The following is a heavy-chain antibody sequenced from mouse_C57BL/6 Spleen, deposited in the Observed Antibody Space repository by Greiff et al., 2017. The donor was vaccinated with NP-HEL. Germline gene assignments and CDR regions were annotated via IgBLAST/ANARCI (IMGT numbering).Heavy chain of an antibody. V-gene: IGHV1-22*01. Sequence: DVQLQESGPELVKPGASVKMSCKASGYTFTDYNMHWVKQSHGKSLEWIGYINPNNGGTSYNQKFKGKATLTVNKSSSTAYMELRSLTSEDSAVYYCARRRGYDGYYFDYWGQGTTLTVSS. CDR2: INPNNGGT. CDR3: ARRRGYDGYYFDY. CDR1: GYTFTDYN. J-gene: IGHJ2*01. D-gene: IGHD2-2*01.